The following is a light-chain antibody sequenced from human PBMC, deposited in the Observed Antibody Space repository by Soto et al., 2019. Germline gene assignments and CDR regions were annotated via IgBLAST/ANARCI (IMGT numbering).Light chain of an antibody. V-gene: IGKV3-20*01. CDR2: ATS. CDR3: QQYGGSPRALS. Sequence: EIVLTQSPDTLSLSPGERATLSCRASQTVGTDFLVWYQQKIGQPPRLLIYATSRRATGIPDRFSVSRSGKDFPLTISRLEPEEFAVYYGQQYGGSPRALSFGGGTRVESK. CDR1: QTVGTDF. J-gene: IGKJ4*01.